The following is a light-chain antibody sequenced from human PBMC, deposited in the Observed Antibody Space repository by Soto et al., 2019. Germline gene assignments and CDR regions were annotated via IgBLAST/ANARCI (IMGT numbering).Light chain of an antibody. CDR2: RAS. CDR3: QHYNTSSWT. J-gene: IGKJ1*01. CDR1: QTISSW. V-gene: IGKV1-5*03. Sequence: DIQMTQSPSTLSASVGDRVTITCRASQTISSWLAWYQQKPGKAPKLLIYRASTLESGVPSRFSGSGSGTEFTLTISGLQPDDFATYYCQHYNTSSWTFGQATKVDIK.